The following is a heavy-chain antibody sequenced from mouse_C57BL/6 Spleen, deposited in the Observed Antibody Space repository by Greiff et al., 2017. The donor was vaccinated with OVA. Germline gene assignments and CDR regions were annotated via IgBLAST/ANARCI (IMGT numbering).Heavy chain of an antibody. J-gene: IGHJ2*01. CDR1: DYTFTSYW. V-gene: IGHV1-69*01. CDR2: IDPSDSYT. CDR3: ARMGGWNYFDY. Sequence: VQLQQPGAELVMPGASVKLSCKASDYTFTSYWMHWVKQRPGQGLEWIGEIDPSDSYTNYNQKFKGKSTLTVDKSSSTAYMQLSSLTSEDSAVYYCARMGGWNYFDYWGQGTTLTVSS.